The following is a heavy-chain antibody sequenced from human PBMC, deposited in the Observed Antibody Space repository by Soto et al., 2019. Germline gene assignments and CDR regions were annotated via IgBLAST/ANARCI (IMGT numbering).Heavy chain of an antibody. V-gene: IGHV1-2*04. Sequence: QVQVVQSGAEVKKPGASVKVSCKASGYTFTGYYMHWVRQAPGQGLEWMGGINPNSGGTNYAQKFQGWVTMTRDTAISTAYMELSRLRSDDTAVYYCARDVPLIAAANSAVDGNYGMDVWGQGTTVTVSS. CDR2: INPNSGGT. D-gene: IGHD6-13*01. CDR3: ARDVPLIAAANSAVDGNYGMDV. CDR1: GYTFTGYY. J-gene: IGHJ6*02.